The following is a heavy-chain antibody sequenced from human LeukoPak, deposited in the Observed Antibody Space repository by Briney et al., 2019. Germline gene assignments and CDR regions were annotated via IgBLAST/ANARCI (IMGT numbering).Heavy chain of an antibody. CDR2: ISGSGIYT. Sequence: SGGSQRLSCAASGFTFTTYAMTWVRQAPGKGLEWVSAISGSGIYTYYADPVKGRFTISRDNSKNTLYLQMNSLRAEDTAVYYCAKRPAANNYFEYWGQGTLVTVSS. CDR1: GFTFTTYA. V-gene: IGHV3-23*01. J-gene: IGHJ4*02. CDR3: AKRPAANNYFEY. D-gene: IGHD2-2*01.